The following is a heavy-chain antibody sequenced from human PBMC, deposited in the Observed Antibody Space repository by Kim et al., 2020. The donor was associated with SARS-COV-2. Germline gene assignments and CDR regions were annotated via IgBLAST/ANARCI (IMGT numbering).Heavy chain of an antibody. CDR2: INFVNGNT. CDR1: GYTFTSYS. V-gene: IGHV1-3*01. Sequence: ASVKVSCKASGYTFTSYSIHWVRQAPGQRLEWMGWINFVNGNTKYSQKFQGRVTITRDTSASTIYMELSSLRSEDTAVYYCARDGRSVDYYFDFWGQGTLVTVSS. CDR3: ARDGRSVDYYFDF. J-gene: IGHJ4*02.